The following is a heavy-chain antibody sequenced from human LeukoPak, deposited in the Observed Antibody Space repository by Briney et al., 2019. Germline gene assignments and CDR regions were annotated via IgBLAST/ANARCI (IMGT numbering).Heavy chain of an antibody. CDR2: INHSGST. CDR1: GGSFSGYY. Sequence: SETLSLTCAVYGGSFSGYYWSWIRQPPGKGLEWIGEINHSGSTNYNPSLKSRVTISVDTSKNQFSLKLNSVTAADSAVYYCARDRSHYYDGGSFDYWGQGTLVTVSS. CDR3: ARDRSHYYDGGSFDY. V-gene: IGHV4-34*01. D-gene: IGHD3-10*02. J-gene: IGHJ4*02.